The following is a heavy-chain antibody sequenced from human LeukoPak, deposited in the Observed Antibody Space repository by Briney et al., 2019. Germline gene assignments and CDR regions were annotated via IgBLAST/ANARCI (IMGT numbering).Heavy chain of an antibody. J-gene: IGHJ5*02. V-gene: IGHV1-2*02. CDR1: GYTFTRYY. CDR2: INPNSGGT. Sequence: ASVKVSCKASGYTFTRYYMHWGRQAPGQGLGWMGWINPNSGGTNYAQKFQGRVTMTRDTYISTAYMELSRLRSDDTAVYYCARVDYDFWSGYPPLQSYNWFDPWGQGSLVTVSS. D-gene: IGHD3-3*01. CDR3: ARVDYDFWSGYPPLQSYNWFDP.